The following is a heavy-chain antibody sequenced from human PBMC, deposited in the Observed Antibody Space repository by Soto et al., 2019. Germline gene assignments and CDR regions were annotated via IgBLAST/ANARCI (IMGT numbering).Heavy chain of an antibody. Sequence: PLETLSLTCTVSGGSISSSSYYWGWIRQPPGKGLEWTGSIYYSGSTYYNPSLKSRVTISVDTSKNQFSLKLSSVTAADTAMYYSARQRGYCGSTSCNKPFDYRGQGTLVTVSS. J-gene: IGHJ4*02. CDR1: GGSISSSSYY. CDR3: ARQRGYCGSTSCNKPFDY. D-gene: IGHD2-2*01. CDR2: IYYSGST. V-gene: IGHV4-39*01.